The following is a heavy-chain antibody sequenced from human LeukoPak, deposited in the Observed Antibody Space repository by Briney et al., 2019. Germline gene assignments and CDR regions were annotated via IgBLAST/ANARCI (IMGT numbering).Heavy chain of an antibody. Sequence: RASVKVSCKASGYTFTGYYIHWVRQAPGQGLEWMGWINPNSGDTNYAQKFQGEVTMTRDTSISTAYMELSRLRSDDTAVYYCARGVTGIYYYYYMDVWGKGTTVTVSS. CDR1: GYTFTGYY. CDR2: INPNSGDT. J-gene: IGHJ6*03. CDR3: ARGVTGIYYYYYMDV. D-gene: IGHD3-10*01. V-gene: IGHV1-2*02.